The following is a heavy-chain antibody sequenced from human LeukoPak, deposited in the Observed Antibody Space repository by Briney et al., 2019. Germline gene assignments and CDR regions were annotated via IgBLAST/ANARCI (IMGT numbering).Heavy chain of an antibody. D-gene: IGHD3-16*01. CDR2: ITNSGENT. Sequence: GGSLRLSCAASGFTFSSYSMNWVRQAPGKGLEWVSGITNSGENTYYADSVKGRFTISRDNSKNTSFLEMNSLRVEDTAVYYCAKGRGFRVWDPWDNWGQGTLITVSS. CDR3: AKGRGFRVWDPWDN. J-gene: IGHJ4*02. CDR1: GFTFSSYS. V-gene: IGHV3-23*01.